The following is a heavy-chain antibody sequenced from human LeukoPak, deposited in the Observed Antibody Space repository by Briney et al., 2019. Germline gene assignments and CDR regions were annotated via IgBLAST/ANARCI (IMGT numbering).Heavy chain of an antibody. J-gene: IGHJ4*02. CDR1: GYTFTSYY. V-gene: IGHV1-46*01. Sequence: ASVKVSCKASGYTFTSYYMHWVRQAPGQGLEWMGIINPSGGSTSYAQKFQGRVTMTRDTSTSTVYMELSGLRSEDTAVYYCARVRYYDFWSGYFPPDYWGQGTLVTVSS. D-gene: IGHD3-3*01. CDR3: ARVRYYDFWSGYFPPDY. CDR2: INPSGGST.